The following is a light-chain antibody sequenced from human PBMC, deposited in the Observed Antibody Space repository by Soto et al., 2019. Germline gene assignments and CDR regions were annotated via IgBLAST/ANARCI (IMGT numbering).Light chain of an antibody. CDR2: EVS. CDR3: SSHNPSYTVEV. J-gene: IGLJ1*01. V-gene: IGLV2-14*01. CDR1: ASDVGTNNY. Sequence: QSALTQPASVSGSPRQSITISCTGTASDVGTNNYVSWYQQYTGKAPQLIIYEVSQRPSGISDRFFGSKSGDTASLTISGLQAEDEADYYCSSHNPSYTVEVCGPGTKVTVL.